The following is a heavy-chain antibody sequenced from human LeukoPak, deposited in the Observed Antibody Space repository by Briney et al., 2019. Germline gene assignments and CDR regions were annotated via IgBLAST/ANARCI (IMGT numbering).Heavy chain of an antibody. J-gene: IGHJ1*01. Sequence: ASVKVSCKASGYTFTGYYMHWVRQAPGQGLEWMGWINPNSGGTNYAQKFQGRVTITRDMSTSTAYMELSSLRSEDTAVYYCAADPSGSWDFQHWGQGTLVTVSS. CDR2: INPNSGGT. CDR1: GYTFTGYY. V-gene: IGHV1-2*02. D-gene: IGHD1-26*01. CDR3: AADPSGSWDFQH.